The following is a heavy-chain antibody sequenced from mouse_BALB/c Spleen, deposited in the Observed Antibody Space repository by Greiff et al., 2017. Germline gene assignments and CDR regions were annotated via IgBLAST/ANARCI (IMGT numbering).Heavy chain of an antibody. CDR3: ARGYGNYPYYFDY. V-gene: IGHV5-6-5*01. D-gene: IGHD2-10*02. CDR2: ISSGGST. Sequence: EVKVEESGGGLVKPGGSLKLSCAASGFTFSSYAMSWVRQTPEKRLEWVASISSGGSTYYPDSVKGRFTISRDNARNILYLQMSSLRSEDTAMYYCARGYGNYPYYFDYWGQGTTLTVSS. J-gene: IGHJ2*01. CDR1: GFTFSSYA.